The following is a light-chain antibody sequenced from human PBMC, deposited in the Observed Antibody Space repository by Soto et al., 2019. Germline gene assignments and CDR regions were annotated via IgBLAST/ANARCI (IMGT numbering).Light chain of an antibody. CDR1: HYISSD. Sequence: EIVLTQSPATLSLSPGERATLSCRASHYISSDLAWYQHKPGQAPRLLIYDASARATGIPARFSGSGSGTDFTLTISRLEPEDFAVYYCQQYGWSLTFGGGTKVDIK. CDR2: DAS. CDR3: QQYGWSLT. V-gene: IGKV3-11*01. J-gene: IGKJ4*01.